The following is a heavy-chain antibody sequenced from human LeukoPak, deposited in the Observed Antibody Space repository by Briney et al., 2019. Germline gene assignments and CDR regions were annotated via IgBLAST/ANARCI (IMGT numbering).Heavy chain of an antibody. CDR3: ARQGELAIDY. Sequence: SETLSLTCTVSGGSIRSYQWSWIRQPPGKGLEWIGYIYYSGSTNYNPSLQSRVTMSIDTSKNQFSLKLSSVTAADTAVYYCARQGELAIDYWGQGTLVTVSS. CDR1: GGSIRSYQ. J-gene: IGHJ4*02. V-gene: IGHV4-59*08. D-gene: IGHD1-26*01. CDR2: IYYSGST.